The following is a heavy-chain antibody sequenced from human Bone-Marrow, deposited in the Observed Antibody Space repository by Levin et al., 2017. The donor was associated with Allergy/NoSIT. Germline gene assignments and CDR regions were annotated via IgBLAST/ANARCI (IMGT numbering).Heavy chain of an antibody. CDR3: ARDGRGYSYGPKNYYYYYYMDG. D-gene: IGHD5-18*01. Sequence: KTAGKGLEWVSYISSSSSYTNYADSVKGRFTISRDNAKNSLYLQMNSLRAEDTAVYYCARDGRGYSYGPKNYYYYYYMDGWGKGTTVTVSS. J-gene: IGHJ6*03. CDR2: ISSSSSYT. V-gene: IGHV3-11*05.